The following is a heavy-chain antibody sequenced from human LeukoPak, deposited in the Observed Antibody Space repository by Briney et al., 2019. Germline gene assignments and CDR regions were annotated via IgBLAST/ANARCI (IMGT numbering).Heavy chain of an antibody. J-gene: IGHJ4*02. CDR2: INPNSGGT. D-gene: IGHD3-22*01. V-gene: IGHV1-2*02. CDR1: GYTFTGYY. Sequence: GASVKVSCKASGYTFTGYYMHWVRQAPGQGLEWMGWINPNSGGTNYAQKFQGRVTMTRDTSISTAYMELSRLRSDDTAVYYCARDADPHYYDTDYWGQGTLVTVSS. CDR3: ARDADPHYYDTDY.